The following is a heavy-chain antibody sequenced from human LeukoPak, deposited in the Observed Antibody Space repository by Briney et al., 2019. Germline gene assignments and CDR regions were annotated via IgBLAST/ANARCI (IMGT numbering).Heavy chain of an antibody. CDR3: AGDYGDHP. V-gene: IGHV3-30-3*01. Sequence: GGSLRLSCGASGFTFSSYAMHWVRQAPGKGLEWVAVISYDGSNKYYADSVKGRFTISRDNSKNTLYLQMNSLRTEDTAVYYCAGDYGDHPWGQGTLVTVSS. J-gene: IGHJ5*02. CDR2: ISYDGSNK. CDR1: GFTFSSYA. D-gene: IGHD4-17*01.